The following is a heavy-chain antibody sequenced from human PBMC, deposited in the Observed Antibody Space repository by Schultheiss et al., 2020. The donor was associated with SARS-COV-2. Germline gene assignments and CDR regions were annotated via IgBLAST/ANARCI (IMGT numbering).Heavy chain of an antibody. CDR1: GFTFSSYA. D-gene: IGHD2-15*01. Sequence: ESLKISCAASGFTFSSYAMSWVRQAPGKGLEWVSAISGSGGSTYYADSVKGRFTISRDNSKNTLYLQMNSLRAEDTAVYYCARGEGIGVVAATWYYWGQGTLVTVSS. CDR3: ARGEGIGVVAATWYY. J-gene: IGHJ4*02. V-gene: IGHV3-23*01. CDR2: ISGSGGST.